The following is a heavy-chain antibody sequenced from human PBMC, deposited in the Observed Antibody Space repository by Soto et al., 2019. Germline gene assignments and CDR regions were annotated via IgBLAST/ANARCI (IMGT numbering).Heavy chain of an antibody. D-gene: IGHD5-12*01. J-gene: IGHJ6*03. Sequence: GSISSSSYYWGWIRQPAGKGLEWIGSIYYSGSTYYNPSLKSRVTISVDTSKNQFSLKLSSVTAADTAVYYCARQEIVATIRGYYYYMDVWGKGTTVTVSS. V-gene: IGHV4-39*01. CDR2: IYYSGST. CDR3: ARQEIVATIRGYYYYMDV. CDR1: GSISSSSYY.